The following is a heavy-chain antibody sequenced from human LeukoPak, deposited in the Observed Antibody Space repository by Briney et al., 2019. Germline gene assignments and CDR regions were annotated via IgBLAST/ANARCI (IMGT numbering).Heavy chain of an antibody. V-gene: IGHV3-30*02. CDR3: AKGHCSSSSCSYFDY. Sequence: GGSLRLSCAASGFTFSSYGMHWVRQAPGKGLEWVAFIRYDGSNKYYADSVKGRFTISRDNSKNTLYPQMNSLRAEDTAVYYCAKGHCSSSSCSYFDYWGQGTLVTVSS. D-gene: IGHD2-2*01. J-gene: IGHJ4*02. CDR1: GFTFSSYG. CDR2: IRYDGSNK.